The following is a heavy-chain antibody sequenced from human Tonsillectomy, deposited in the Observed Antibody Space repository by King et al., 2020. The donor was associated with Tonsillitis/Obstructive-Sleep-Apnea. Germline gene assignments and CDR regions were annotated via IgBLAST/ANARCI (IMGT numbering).Heavy chain of an antibody. V-gene: IGHV4-59*01. CDR3: ARDRPEWLVPDY. CDR2: IYYSGST. J-gene: IGHJ4*02. D-gene: IGHD6-19*01. CDR1: GGSISSYY. Sequence: VQLQESGPGLVKPSETLSLTCTVSGGSISSYYWSWIRQPPGKGLEWIGYIYYSGSTNYNPSLKSRVTISVDTSKNQFSLKLSSVTAADTAVYYCARDRPEWLVPDYWGQGTLVTVSS.